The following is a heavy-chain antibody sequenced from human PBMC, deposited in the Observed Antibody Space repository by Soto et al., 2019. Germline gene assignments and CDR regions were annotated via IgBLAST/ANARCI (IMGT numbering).Heavy chain of an antibody. J-gene: IGHJ6*02. CDR1: GGSISSDHYH. V-gene: IGHV4-30-4*01. Sequence: QVQLQESGPGLVRPSQTLTLTCNVSGGSISSDHYHWTWIRQPPGKGLEWIGYIHYSGSVHYNPSLQSRVTMSVATSKNLFSLKLSSVTAADTAVYFCVREDDGGDRDYYGLDVWGQGTTVTVSS. CDR3: VREDDGGDRDYYGLDV. D-gene: IGHD2-21*02. CDR2: IHYSGSV.